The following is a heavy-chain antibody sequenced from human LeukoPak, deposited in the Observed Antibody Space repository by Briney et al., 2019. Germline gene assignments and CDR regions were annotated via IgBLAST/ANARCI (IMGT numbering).Heavy chain of an antibody. CDR1: GFTFSSYA. CDR2: IWYDGSNK. CDR3: ARDRYGDYIYYFDY. V-gene: IGHV3-33*08. J-gene: IGHJ4*02. Sequence: PGGSLRLSCAASGFTFSSYAMHWVRQAPGKGLEWVEVIWYDGSNKYYADSVKGRFTISRDNSKNTLYLQMNSLRAEDTAVYYCARDRYGDYIYYFDYWGQGTLVTVSS. D-gene: IGHD4-17*01.